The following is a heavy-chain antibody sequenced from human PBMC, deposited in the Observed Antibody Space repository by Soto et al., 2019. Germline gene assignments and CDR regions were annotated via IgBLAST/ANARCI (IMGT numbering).Heavy chain of an antibody. CDR1: GGSINSGGYY. V-gene: IGHV4-31*03. J-gene: IGHJ4*02. CDR2: IYYSGST. Sequence: SETLSLTCTVSGGSINSGGYYWSWIRQHPGKGLEYIGYIYYSGSTYYNPSLKSRTAMSVDKSKNQFSLKLSSVTAADTAVYYCARLDCSGGACYSWQGSFDYWGQGTLVTVSS. CDR3: ARLDCSGGACYSWQGSFDY. D-gene: IGHD2-15*01.